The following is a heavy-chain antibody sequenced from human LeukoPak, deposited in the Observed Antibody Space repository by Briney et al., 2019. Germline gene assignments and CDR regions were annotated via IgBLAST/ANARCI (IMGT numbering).Heavy chain of an antibody. D-gene: IGHD3-10*01. J-gene: IGHJ2*01. CDR2: INPNSGGT. CDR1: GYTFTGYY. Sequence: ASVKVSCKASGYTFTGYYMHWVRQAPGQGLEWVGWINPNSGGTNYAQKFQGRVTMTRDTSISTAYMELSRLRSDDTAVYYCARDFSGFWYFDLWGRGTLVTVSS. CDR3: ARDFSGFWYFDL. V-gene: IGHV1-2*02.